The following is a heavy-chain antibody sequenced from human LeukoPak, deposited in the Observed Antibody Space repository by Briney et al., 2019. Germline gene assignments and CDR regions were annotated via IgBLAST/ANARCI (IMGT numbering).Heavy chain of an antibody. D-gene: IGHD6-13*01. CDR3: ARDRGYSSRWNFGKDYYMDV. Sequence: PGRSLRLSCSASGFTFSTYGMNWVRQAPGKGLEWVAVIWYDGSHANYADAGKGRFTISRDNSKNTLYLQMNSPRAEDTAVYYCARDRGYSSRWNFGKDYYMDVWGKGTTVTVSS. V-gene: IGHV3-33*01. J-gene: IGHJ6*03. CDR1: GFTFSTYG. CDR2: IWYDGSHA.